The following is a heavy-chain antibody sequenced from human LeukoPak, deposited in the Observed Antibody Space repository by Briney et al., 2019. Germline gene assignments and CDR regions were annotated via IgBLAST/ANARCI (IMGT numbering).Heavy chain of an antibody. J-gene: IGHJ4*02. CDR3: ATQRYDILTGGGNYFDY. Sequence: GGSLRLSCAASGFTFSSYAMHWVRQAPGKGLEWVAVISYDGSNKYYADSVKGRFTISRDNSKNTLYLQMNSLRAEDTAVYYCATQRYDILTGGGNYFDYWGQGTLVTVSS. D-gene: IGHD3-9*01. CDR2: ISYDGSNK. V-gene: IGHV3-30*04. CDR1: GFTFSSYA.